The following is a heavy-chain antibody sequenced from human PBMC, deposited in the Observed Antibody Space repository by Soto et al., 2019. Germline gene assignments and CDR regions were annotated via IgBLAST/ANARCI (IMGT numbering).Heavy chain of an antibody. D-gene: IGHD2-15*01. V-gene: IGHV4-31*03. CDR1: GGSINNDGSF. Sequence: QVQLQESGPRLVKPSQTLSLTCSVSGGSINNDGSFWAWIRQSPGKGLEWIGYIYYSGTTYYNPSLRSRLSISVDTSKNQFSLKLTSVTAADTALYYCARETKTYCPGGSCNWFDPWGQGILVSVSS. CDR3: ARETKTYCPGGSCNWFDP. J-gene: IGHJ5*02. CDR2: IYYSGTT.